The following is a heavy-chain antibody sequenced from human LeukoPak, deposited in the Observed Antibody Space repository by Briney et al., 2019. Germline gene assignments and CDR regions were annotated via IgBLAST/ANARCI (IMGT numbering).Heavy chain of an antibody. CDR2: IWYDGSNR. Sequence: GRSLRLSCVASGFTFSTYGMHWVRQASGKGLEWVAVIWYDGSNRYYADSVKGRFTISRDNSKNTLYLQMNSLRAEDTAVYYCASNDDYGGNRGQGTLVTVSS. J-gene: IGHJ4*02. CDR3: ASNDDYGGN. CDR1: GFTFSTYG. D-gene: IGHD4-23*01. V-gene: IGHV3-33*01.